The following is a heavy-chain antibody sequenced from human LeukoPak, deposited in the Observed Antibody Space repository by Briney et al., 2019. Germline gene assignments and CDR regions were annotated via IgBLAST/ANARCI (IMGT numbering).Heavy chain of an antibody. Sequence: GGSLRLSCAASGFTFINAWMSWVRQAPGKGLEWVGRIKSKTDGGTTDYAAPVKGRFTISRDDSKNTLYLQMNSLKTEDTAVYYCAKDRTWYSVLFDYWGQGTLVTVSS. J-gene: IGHJ4*02. V-gene: IGHV3-15*01. CDR2: IKSKTDGGTT. CDR1: GFTFINAW. D-gene: IGHD2-21*02. CDR3: AKDRTWYSVLFDY.